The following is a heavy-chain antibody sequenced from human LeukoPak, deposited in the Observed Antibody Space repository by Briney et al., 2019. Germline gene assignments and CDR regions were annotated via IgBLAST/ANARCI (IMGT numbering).Heavy chain of an antibody. CDR1: GFTFSSYA. D-gene: IGHD3-10*01. Sequence: PGGSLRLSCAASGFTFSSYAMSWVRQAPGKGLEWVSAISGSGGSTYYAGSVKGRFTISRDNSKNTLYLQMNSLRADDTAVYYCGRDKEEMVRAPYGFGIWGQGTTVTVSS. CDR2: ISGSGGST. CDR3: GRDKEEMVRAPYGFGI. J-gene: IGHJ3*02. V-gene: IGHV3-23*01.